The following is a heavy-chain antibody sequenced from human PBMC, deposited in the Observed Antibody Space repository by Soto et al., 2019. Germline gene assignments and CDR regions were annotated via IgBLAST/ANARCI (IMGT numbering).Heavy chain of an antibody. CDR2: ISGSGGST. CDR3: AKSSYYDSSDYYLGDYYFDY. CDR1: GFTFSSYA. J-gene: IGHJ4*02. V-gene: IGHV3-23*01. D-gene: IGHD3-22*01. Sequence: PGGSLRLSCAASGFTFSSYAMSWVRQAPGKGLEWVSAISGSGGSTYYADSVKGRFTISRDNSKNTLYLQMNSLRAEDTAVYYCAKSSYYDSSDYYLGDYYFDYWGQGTLVTVSS.